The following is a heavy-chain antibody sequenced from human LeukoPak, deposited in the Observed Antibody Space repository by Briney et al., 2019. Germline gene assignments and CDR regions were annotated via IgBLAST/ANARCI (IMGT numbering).Heavy chain of an antibody. J-gene: IGHJ6*03. V-gene: IGHV3-30*02. CDR3: AKDQKRGYSYGYLFYYYYMDV. Sequence: GGSLRLSCAASGFTFSTYDMHWVRQAPGKGLEWVAFVRYDGSKKYYTNSVKGRFTISRDNSKNTLYLQMNSLRAEDTAVYYCAKDQKRGYSYGYLFYYYYMDVWGKGTTVTISS. CDR2: VRYDGSKK. CDR1: GFTFSTYD. D-gene: IGHD5-18*01.